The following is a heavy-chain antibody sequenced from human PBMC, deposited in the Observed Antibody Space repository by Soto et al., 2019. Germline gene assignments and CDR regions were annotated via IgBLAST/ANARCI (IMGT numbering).Heavy chain of an antibody. Sequence: GASVKVSCKVSGYTLTELSMHWVLQAPGKGLEWMGGFDPEDGETIYAQKFQGRVTMTEDTSTDTAYMELSSLRSEDTAVYYCATDLRRVGASFDYWGQGTLVTVSS. CDR1: GYTLTELS. CDR2: FDPEDGET. D-gene: IGHD1-26*01. V-gene: IGHV1-24*01. CDR3: ATDLRRVGASFDY. J-gene: IGHJ4*02.